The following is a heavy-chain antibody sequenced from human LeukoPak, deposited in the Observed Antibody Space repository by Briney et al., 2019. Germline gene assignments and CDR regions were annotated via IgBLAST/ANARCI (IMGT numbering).Heavy chain of an antibody. CDR2: IKQDGSEK. CDR3: ARVAYNYGYFDY. V-gene: IGHV3-7*05. J-gene: IGHJ4*02. D-gene: IGHD5-18*01. CDR1: GFTFRNYW. Sequence: GGSLRLSCAASGFTFRNYWMSWVRQAPGKGLEWVANIKQDGSEKYYVDSVKGRFTISRDNAKNSLPLQMYSPRTEDTAVYYCARVAYNYGYFDYWGQGTPVTVSS.